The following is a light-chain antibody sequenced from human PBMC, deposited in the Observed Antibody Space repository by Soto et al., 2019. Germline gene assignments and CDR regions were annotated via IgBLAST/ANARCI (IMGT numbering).Light chain of an antibody. CDR2: EVT. J-gene: IGLJ2*01. CDR1: SSDIGGYNY. V-gene: IGLV2-14*01. CDR3: AAWDDSLGAVV. Sequence: QSALTQPASVSGSPGQSITISCTGTSSDIGGYNYVSWYQQHPGEVPKLMIYEVTHRPSGVSSRFSGSKSGTSASLAISGLQSDDEFDYYCAAWDDSLGAVVFGGGTKLTVL.